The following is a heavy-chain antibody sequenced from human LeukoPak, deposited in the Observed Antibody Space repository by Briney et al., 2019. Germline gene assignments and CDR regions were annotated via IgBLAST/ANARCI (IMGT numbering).Heavy chain of an antibody. V-gene: IGHV3-15*01. J-gene: IGHJ4*02. D-gene: IGHD1-26*01. CDR3: TTDSRREAEYYFDY. CDR1: GFTFNNVW. CDR2: IRSKSDGGAV. Sequence: GGSLRLSCGASGFTFNNVWMSWVRQAPGKGLEWVGRIRSKSDGGAVDYAAPVKGRFTISRDDSKNTLYLQMNSLITEDTAVYYCTTDSRREAEYYFDYWGQGTLVTVSS.